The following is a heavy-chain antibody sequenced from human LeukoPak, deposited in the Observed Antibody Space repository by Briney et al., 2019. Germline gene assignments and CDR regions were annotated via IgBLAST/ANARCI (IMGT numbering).Heavy chain of an antibody. CDR1: GGSISSYY. CDR2: IYYSGST. Sequence: SETLSLTCTVSGGSISSYYWSWIRQPPGKGLEWIGYIYYSGSTNYNPSLKSRVTISVDTSKNQFSLKPSSVTAADTAVYYCARGDYYDSSGYLSVNWFDPWGQGTLVTVSS. J-gene: IGHJ5*02. V-gene: IGHV4-59*01. CDR3: ARGDYYDSSGYLSVNWFDP. D-gene: IGHD3-22*01.